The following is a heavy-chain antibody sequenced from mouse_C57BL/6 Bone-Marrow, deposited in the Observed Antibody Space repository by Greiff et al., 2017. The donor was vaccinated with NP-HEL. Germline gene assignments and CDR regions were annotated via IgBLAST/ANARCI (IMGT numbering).Heavy chain of an antibody. J-gene: IGHJ1*03. Sequence: VQGVESGAELMKPGASVKLSCQATGYTFTGYWIEWVKQRPGHGLEWIGEILPGSGSTNYNEKFKGKATFTADTSSNTAYMQLSSLTTEDSAIYYCARLNWDVGGWYFDVWGTGTTVTVSS. CDR1: GYTFTGYW. CDR2: ILPGSGST. CDR3: ARLNWDVGGWYFDV. D-gene: IGHD4-1*01. V-gene: IGHV1-9*01.